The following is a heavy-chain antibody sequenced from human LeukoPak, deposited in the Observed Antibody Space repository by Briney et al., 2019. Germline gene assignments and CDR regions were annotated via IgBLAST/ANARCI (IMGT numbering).Heavy chain of an antibody. D-gene: IGHD4-23*01. Sequence: PSETLSLTCTVSGGSVSSGIYYWTWIRQPPGKGMEWIGYIYYSGSTNYNPSVKCRVTISVDTSKNQFSLKLSSVTAADTAVYYCARDIAYGANSLDYWGQGTLVTVSS. CDR2: IYYSGST. J-gene: IGHJ4*02. V-gene: IGHV4-61*01. CDR3: ARDIAYGANSLDY. CDR1: GGSVSSGIYY.